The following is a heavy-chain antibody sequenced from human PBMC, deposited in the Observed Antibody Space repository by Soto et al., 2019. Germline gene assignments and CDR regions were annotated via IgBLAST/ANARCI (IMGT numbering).Heavy chain of an antibody. CDR1: GGTFSSYA. CDR3: ARDIVLVPAAPPHYGMDV. Sequence: SLKVSCKASGGTFSSYAISWVRQAPGQGLEWMGGIIPIFGTANYAQKFQGRVTITADESTSTAYVELSSLRSEDTAVYYCARDIVLVPAAPPHYGMDVWGQGTTVTVSS. CDR2: IIPIFGTA. J-gene: IGHJ6*02. V-gene: IGHV1-69*13. D-gene: IGHD2-2*01.